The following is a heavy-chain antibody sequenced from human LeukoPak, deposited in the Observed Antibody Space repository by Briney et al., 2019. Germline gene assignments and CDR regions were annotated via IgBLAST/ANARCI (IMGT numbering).Heavy chain of an antibody. CDR3: ARDRAVYSRTLED. V-gene: IGHV3-11*04. CDR2: ISTSGSTI. CDR1: GFTFNDHY. D-gene: IGHD6-13*01. Sequence: GGSLRLSCVASGFTFNDHYMSWIRQAPGKGLEWVSYISTSGSTIYYADSVKGRFTISRDNAKNSLYLHMSSLRAEDTAMYFCARDRAVYSRTLEDWGQGTLVTVSS. J-gene: IGHJ4*02.